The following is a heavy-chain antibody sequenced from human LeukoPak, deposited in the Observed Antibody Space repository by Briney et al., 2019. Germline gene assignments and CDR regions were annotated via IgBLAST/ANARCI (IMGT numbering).Heavy chain of an antibody. D-gene: IGHD6-13*01. CDR1: GFTFSSYS. CDR3: AKRLTGWQQLVAGGWFDP. Sequence: PGGSLRLSCAASGFTFSSYSMNWVRQAPGKGLEWVSAISGSGGSTYYADSVKGRFTISRDNSKNTLYLQMNSLRAEDTAVYYCAKRLTGWQQLVAGGWFDPWGQGTLVTVSS. V-gene: IGHV3-23*01. J-gene: IGHJ5*02. CDR2: ISGSGGST.